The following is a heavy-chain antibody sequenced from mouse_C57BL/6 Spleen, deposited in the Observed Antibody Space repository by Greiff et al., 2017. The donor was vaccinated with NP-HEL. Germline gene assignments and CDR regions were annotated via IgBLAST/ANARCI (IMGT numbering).Heavy chain of an antibody. D-gene: IGHD3-1*01. CDR3: ARARAGYYYAMDY. J-gene: IGHJ4*01. Sequence: DVHLVESGGGLVKPGGSLKLSCAASGFTFSSYAMSWVRQTPEKRLEWVATISDGGSYTYYPDNVKGRFTISRDNAKNNLYLQMSHLKSEDTAMYYCARARAGYYYAMDYWGQGTSVTVSS. V-gene: IGHV5-4*01. CDR2: ISDGGSYT. CDR1: GFTFSSYA.